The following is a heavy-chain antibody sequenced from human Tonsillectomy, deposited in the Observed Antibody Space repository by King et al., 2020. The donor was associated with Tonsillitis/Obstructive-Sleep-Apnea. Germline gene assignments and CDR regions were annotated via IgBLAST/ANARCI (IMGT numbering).Heavy chain of an antibody. V-gene: IGHV3-21*01. CDR3: ARGGYCSGGSCYRTNDY. J-gene: IGHJ4*02. CDR2: ISSSSSYI. Sequence: VQLVESGGGLVKPGGSLRLSCAASGFTFSSYNMNWVRQAPGKVLEWVSSISSSSSYIYYADSVKGRFTISRDNAKNSLYLQMNSLRAEDTAVYYCARGGYCSGGSCYRTNDYWGQGTLVTVSS. D-gene: IGHD2-15*01. CDR1: GFTFSSYN.